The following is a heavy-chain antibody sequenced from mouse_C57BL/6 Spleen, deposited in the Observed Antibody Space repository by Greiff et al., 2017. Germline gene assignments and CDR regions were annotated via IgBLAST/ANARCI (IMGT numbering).Heavy chain of an antibody. Sequence: QVHVKQSGPGLVQPSQSLSITCTVSGFSLTSYGVHWVRQSPGKGLEWLGVIWSGGSTDYNAAFISRLSISKDNSKSQVFFKMNSLQADDTAIYYCASYYYGSRYYAMDYWGQGTSVTVSS. V-gene: IGHV2-2*01. CDR2: IWSGGST. J-gene: IGHJ4*01. D-gene: IGHD1-1*01. CDR3: ASYYYGSRYYAMDY. CDR1: GFSLTSYG.